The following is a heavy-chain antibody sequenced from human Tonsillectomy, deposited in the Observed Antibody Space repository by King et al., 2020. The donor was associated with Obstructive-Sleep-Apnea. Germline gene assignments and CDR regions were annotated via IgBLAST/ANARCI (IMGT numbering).Heavy chain of an antibody. Sequence: VQLVESGGGVVQPGRSLRLSCAASGFTFSTYAMHWVRQAPGKGLEWVAVTSYDGRNKYYADSVKGRFTISRDNSKNTLYLQMNSLRAEDTAVYYRARAEGVSYYFDYWGQGTLVTVSS. V-gene: IGHV3-30*04. D-gene: IGHD6-6*01. J-gene: IGHJ4*02. CDR2: TSYDGRNK. CDR3: ARAEGVSYYFDY. CDR1: GFTFSTYA.